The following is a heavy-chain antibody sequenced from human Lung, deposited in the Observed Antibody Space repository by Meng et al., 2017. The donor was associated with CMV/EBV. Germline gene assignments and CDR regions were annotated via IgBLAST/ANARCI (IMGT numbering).Heavy chain of an antibody. J-gene: IGHJ4*02. Sequence: VRLVQYEPESGKPGASVKFSCKASGSTFTTDYMPGVRQAPGQGLEWMGVINPSGGSTNYAQKFQGRLTMTRDTSTSTVYMELSSLRSEDTAVYYCARGDGGNGSDYWGQGTLVTVSS. CDR2: INPSGGST. CDR3: ARGDGGNGSDY. V-gene: IGHV1-46*01. CDR1: GSTFTTDY. D-gene: IGHD4-23*01.